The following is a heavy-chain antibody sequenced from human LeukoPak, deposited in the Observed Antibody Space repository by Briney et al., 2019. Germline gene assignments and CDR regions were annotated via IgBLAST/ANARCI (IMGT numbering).Heavy chain of an antibody. Sequence: PSETLSLTCTVSGGSISSYYWSWIRQPPGKGLEWIGYIYYSGSTNYNPSLKSRVTISVDTSKNRFSLKLSSVTAADTAVYYCARWARGDPDYWGQGTLVTVSS. CDR3: ARWARGDPDY. CDR2: IYYSGST. V-gene: IGHV4-59*01. D-gene: IGHD4-17*01. J-gene: IGHJ4*02. CDR1: GGSISSYY.